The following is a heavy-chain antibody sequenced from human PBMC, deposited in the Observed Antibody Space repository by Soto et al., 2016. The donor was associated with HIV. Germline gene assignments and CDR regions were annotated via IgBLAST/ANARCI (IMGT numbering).Heavy chain of an antibody. V-gene: IGHV3-33*01. CDR2: IWFDGTNK. J-gene: IGHJ6*02. CDR1: EFTFSTYG. Sequence: VQLVESGGGVVQPGRSLRLSCAASEFTFSTYGMHWVRQAPGKGLEWVAVIWFDGTNKFYTDSVKGRFTISRDNSKNTLYLQMNNLRAEDTAVYYCARDGSGLRGYGMDVVGPRDYG. CDR3: ARDGSGLRGYGMDV. D-gene: IGHD3-10*01.